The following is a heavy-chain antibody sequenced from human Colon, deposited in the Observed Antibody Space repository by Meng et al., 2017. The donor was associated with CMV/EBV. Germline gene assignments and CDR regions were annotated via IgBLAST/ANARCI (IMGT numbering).Heavy chain of an antibody. CDR3: ARGLTYYYVGGFDY. D-gene: IGHD3-10*02. Sequence: GGSLRLSCTTSGFKFDDFTINWVRQAPGKGLEWVAFIRDKAYGGTTEYAASVEGRFTVSRHDSGGVAYLQMNSLTADDTGVYHCARGLTYYYVGGFDYWGRGTTVTVSS. V-gene: IGHV3-49*04. CDR1: GFKFDDFT. CDR2: IRDKAYGGTT. J-gene: IGHJ4*02.